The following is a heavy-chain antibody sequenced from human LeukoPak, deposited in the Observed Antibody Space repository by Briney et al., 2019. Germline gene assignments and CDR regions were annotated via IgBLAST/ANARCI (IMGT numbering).Heavy chain of an antibody. V-gene: IGHV1-69*13. CDR3: AREGYCSSTSCYGYYYYGMDV. CDR1: GGTFISYA. D-gene: IGHD2-2*01. Sequence: SVKVSCKASGGTFISYAISWVRQAPGQGLEWMGGIIPIFGTANYAQKFQGRVTITADESTSTAYMELSSLRSEDTAVYYCAREGYCSSTSCYGYYYYGMDVWGKGTTVTVSS. CDR2: IIPIFGTA. J-gene: IGHJ6*04.